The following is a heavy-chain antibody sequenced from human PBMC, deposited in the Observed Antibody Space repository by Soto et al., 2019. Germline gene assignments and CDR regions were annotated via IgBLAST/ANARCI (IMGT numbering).Heavy chain of an antibody. Sequence: QITLKESGPTLVKPTQTLTLTCIFSGFSLSTNGVGVGWIRQPPGKSLEWLALIYWDDEKRYIASLRNRLTLTKDTSKNQVVLTMTNMDPVDTATYYCAHRRARTAGRDDAYDVWGQGILVVVSS. CDR3: AHRRARTAGRDDAYDV. J-gene: IGHJ3*01. D-gene: IGHD6-6*01. CDR1: GFSLSTNGVG. CDR2: IYWDDEK. V-gene: IGHV2-5*02.